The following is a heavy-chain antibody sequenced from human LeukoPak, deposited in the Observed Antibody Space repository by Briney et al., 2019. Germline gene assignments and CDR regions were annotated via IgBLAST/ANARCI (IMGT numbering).Heavy chain of an antibody. CDR3: VREFRNWFDP. Sequence: SETLSLTCGVSGGSLGGAFWSWIRQPPGKGLEWIGEIKYSGGTNYNVSLKSRVTMSLDTSRNQISLKLKFLTAADTAVYYCVREFRNWFDPWGQGTLVTVSS. CDR2: IKYSGGT. J-gene: IGHJ5*02. V-gene: IGHV4-34*01. CDR1: GGSLGGAF.